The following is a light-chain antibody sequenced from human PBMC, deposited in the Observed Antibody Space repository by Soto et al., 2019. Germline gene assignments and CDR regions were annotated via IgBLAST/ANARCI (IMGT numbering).Light chain of an antibody. CDR3: QLLT. CDR2: GAS. V-gene: IGKV3-20*01. Sequence: EVVLTQSPATLSLSPGERATLSCRASQSISSGFLAWYQQKFGQPPRLLIYGASSRAPGIPDRFSVSGSGTDFTLTISSLEPEDSAVYYCQLLTFGGGTKVEIK. CDR1: QSISSGF. J-gene: IGKJ4*01.